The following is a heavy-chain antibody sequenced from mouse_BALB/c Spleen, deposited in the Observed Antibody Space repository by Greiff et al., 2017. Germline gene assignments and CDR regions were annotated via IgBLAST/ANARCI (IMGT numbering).Heavy chain of an antibody. CDR2: ISSGSSTI. J-gene: IGHJ2*01. V-gene: IGHV5-17*02. CDR1: GFTFSSFG. CDR3: ARWREGYYFDY. Sequence: EVQVVESGGGLVQPGGSRKLSCAASGFTFSSFGMHWVRQAPEKGLEWVAYISSGSSTIYYADTVKGRFTISRDNPKNTLFLQMTSLRSEDTAMYYCARWREGYYFDYWGQGTTLTVSS.